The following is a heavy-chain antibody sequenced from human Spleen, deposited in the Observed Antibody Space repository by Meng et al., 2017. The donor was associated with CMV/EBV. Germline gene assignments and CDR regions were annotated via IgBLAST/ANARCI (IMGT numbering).Heavy chain of an antibody. CDR1: GFTFSSYA. J-gene: IGHJ3*02. CDR2: ISTNGGTT. V-gene: IGHV3-64*02. D-gene: IGHD7-27*01. CDR3: ARVWGTAFDI. Sequence: GESLKISCAASGFTFSSYAMHWVRQAPGKGLEYVSSISTNGGTTYYADSVKGRFTVSRDNSKNTPYLQMGSLRAEDMAVYYCARVWGTAFDIWGQGTMVTVSS.